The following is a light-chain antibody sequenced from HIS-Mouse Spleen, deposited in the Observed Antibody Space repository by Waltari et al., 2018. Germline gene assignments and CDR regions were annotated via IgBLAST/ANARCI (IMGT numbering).Light chain of an antibody. V-gene: IGLV3-1*01. CDR3: QAWDSSSYV. J-gene: IGLJ1*01. Sequence: SYELTQPPSVSVSPGQTASITCPGDQLAYTYACWYQQKPGQSPVLVIYQDSKRPSGIPERFSGSNSGNTATLTISGTQAMDEADYYCQAWDSSSYVFGTGTKVTVL. CDR2: QDS. CDR1: QLAYTY.